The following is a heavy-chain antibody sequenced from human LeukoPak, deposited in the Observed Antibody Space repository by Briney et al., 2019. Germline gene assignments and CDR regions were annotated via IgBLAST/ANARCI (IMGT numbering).Heavy chain of an antibody. Sequence: KPSETLSLTCGVYGGSFRGYYWSWIRQPPGKGLEWIGEINHSGSTNYNPSLKSRVTISVDTSKNQFSLKLSSVTAADTAVYYCARCATGTTRNWFDPWGQGTLVTVSS. CDR2: INHSGST. J-gene: IGHJ5*02. V-gene: IGHV4-34*01. CDR1: GGSFRGYY. D-gene: IGHD1-7*01. CDR3: ARCATGTTRNWFDP.